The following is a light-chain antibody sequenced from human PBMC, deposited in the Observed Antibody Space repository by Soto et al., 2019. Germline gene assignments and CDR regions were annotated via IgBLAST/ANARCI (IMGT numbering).Light chain of an antibody. CDR3: QQYGSSPPIT. V-gene: IGKV3-15*01. CDR1: QSVSSN. J-gene: IGKJ5*01. Sequence: EKVMTQSPATLSVNPGERATLSCRASQSVSSNLAWYQQKPGQAPRLLIYGASTRATGIPARFSGSGSGTDFTLTISRLEPEDFAVYYCQQYGSSPPITFGQGTLLEVK. CDR2: GAS.